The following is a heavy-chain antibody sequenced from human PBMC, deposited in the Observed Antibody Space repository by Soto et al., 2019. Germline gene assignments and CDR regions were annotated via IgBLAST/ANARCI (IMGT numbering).Heavy chain of an antibody. Sequence: QVQLQESGPGLVKPSQTLSLTCTVSGGSISSGGYYWSWIRQHPGKGLEWIGYIYYSGSTYYNPSLKSRVTISGDTSKTRFSLKLSSVTAADTAVYYCAREGGIVGATAADYWGQGTLVTVSS. CDR2: IYYSGST. D-gene: IGHD1-26*01. CDR1: GGSISSGGYY. CDR3: AREGGIVGATAADY. J-gene: IGHJ4*02. V-gene: IGHV4-31*03.